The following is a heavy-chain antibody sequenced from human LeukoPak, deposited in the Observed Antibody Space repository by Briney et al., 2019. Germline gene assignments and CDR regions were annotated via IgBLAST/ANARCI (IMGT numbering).Heavy chain of an antibody. CDR3: ARHFVSNGAAGTRTHDAFDI. D-gene: IGHD6-13*01. CDR2: IYYSGST. Sequence: SETLSLTCTVSGGSISSYYWSWIRQPPGKGLEWIGYIYYSGSTNYNPSLKSRVTISVDTSKNQFSLKLSSVTAADTAVYYCARHFVSNGAAGTRTHDAFDIWGQGTLVTVSS. J-gene: IGHJ3*02. CDR1: GGSISSYY. V-gene: IGHV4-59*08.